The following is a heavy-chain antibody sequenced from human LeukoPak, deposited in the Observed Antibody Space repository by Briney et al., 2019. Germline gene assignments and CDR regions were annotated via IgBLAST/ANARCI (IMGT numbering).Heavy chain of an antibody. Sequence: SETLSLTCTVSGGSISSYYWSWIRQPPGKGLEWIGYIYYSGSTNYNPSLKSRVTISVDTSKNQSSLKLSSVTAADTAVYYCARSSSGYYFDYWGQGTLVTVFS. D-gene: IGHD3-22*01. CDR2: IYYSGST. V-gene: IGHV4-59*01. CDR3: ARSSSGYYFDY. CDR1: GGSISSYY. J-gene: IGHJ4*02.